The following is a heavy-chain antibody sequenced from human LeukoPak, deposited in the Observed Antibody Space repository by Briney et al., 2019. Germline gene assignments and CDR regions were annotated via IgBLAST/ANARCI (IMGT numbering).Heavy chain of an antibody. CDR3: ARGRGLRAAGGAFDI. CDR2: ISAYNGNT. Sequence: GSSVKVSCKASGGTFSSYAISWVRQAPGQGLEWMGWISAYNGNTNYAQKLQGRVTMTTDTSTSTAYMELRSLRSDDTAVYYCARGRGLRAAGGAFDIWGQGTMVTVSS. J-gene: IGHJ3*02. D-gene: IGHD6-13*01. V-gene: IGHV1-18*01. CDR1: GGTFSSYA.